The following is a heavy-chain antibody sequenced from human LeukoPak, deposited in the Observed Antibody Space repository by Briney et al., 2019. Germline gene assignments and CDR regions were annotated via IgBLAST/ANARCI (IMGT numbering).Heavy chain of an antibody. V-gene: IGHV5-51*01. CDR3: ARRGYCSGGSCFSHAFDI. CDR2: IYPGDSDT. D-gene: IGHD2-15*01. J-gene: IGHJ3*02. CDR1: GYSFTTYW. Sequence: GESLKISCKGSGYSFTTYWIGWVRQMPGKGLGWMGIIYPGDSDTRYSPSFQGQVTISADKSISTAYVQWSSLKASDTAMYYCARRGYCSGGSCFSHAFDIWGQGTMVTVSS.